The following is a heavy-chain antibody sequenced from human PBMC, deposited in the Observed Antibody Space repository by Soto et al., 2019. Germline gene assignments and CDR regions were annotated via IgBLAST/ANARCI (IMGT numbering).Heavy chain of an antibody. Sequence: GGSLRLSCAASGFTFSSYAMHWVRQAPGKGLEWVAVISYDGSNKYYADSVKGRFTISRDNSKNTLYLQMNSLRAEDTAVYYCARDSYSRLYYYYYGMDVWGQGTTVTVSS. CDR1: GFTFSSYA. D-gene: IGHD6-13*01. CDR3: ARDSYSRLYYYYYGMDV. V-gene: IGHV3-30-3*01. CDR2: ISYDGSNK. J-gene: IGHJ6*02.